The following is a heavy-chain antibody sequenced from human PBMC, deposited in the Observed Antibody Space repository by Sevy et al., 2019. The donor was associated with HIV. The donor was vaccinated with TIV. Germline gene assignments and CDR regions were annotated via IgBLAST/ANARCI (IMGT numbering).Heavy chain of an antibody. D-gene: IGHD6-6*01. CDR3: ARHSIAARSWYFDL. CDR1: GASISNYY. V-gene: IGHV4-59*01. Sequence: SETLCLTCTVSGASISNYYWSWIRQPPGKGLEWIAYLYYGGRTNYNPSLKSRVTISVDKSKNQFSLKLISVTAADTAVYYCARHSIAARSWYFDLWGRGTLVTVSS. J-gene: IGHJ2*01. CDR2: LYYGGRT.